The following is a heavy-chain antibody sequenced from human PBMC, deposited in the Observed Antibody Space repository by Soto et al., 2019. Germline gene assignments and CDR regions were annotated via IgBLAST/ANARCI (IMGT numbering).Heavy chain of an antibody. Sequence: GGSLRLSCAASGFTFSSYAMSWVRQAPGKGLKWVSAISGSGGSTYYADSVKGRFTISRYNSKNTLYLQMNSLRAEDTAVYYCVKGGANFYYDILTGYYVDYWGQGTLVTVSS. CDR1: GFTFSSYA. CDR3: VKGGANFYYDILTGYYVDY. D-gene: IGHD3-9*01. J-gene: IGHJ4*02. V-gene: IGHV3-23*01. CDR2: ISGSGGST.